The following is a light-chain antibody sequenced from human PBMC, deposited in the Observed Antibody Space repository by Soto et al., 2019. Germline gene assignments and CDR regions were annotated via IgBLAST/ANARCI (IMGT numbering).Light chain of an antibody. CDR1: QSVSSN. J-gene: IGKJ2*01. Sequence: EIVMTQSPATLSVSPGERAALSCRASQSVSSNFAWYQQKPGQAPRLLIYGASTRATGIPARFSGSGSGTEFTLTISSLQSEYYAVYYCHQYNNWPYTFGQGTKLEIK. CDR2: GAS. V-gene: IGKV3-15*01. CDR3: HQYNNWPYT.